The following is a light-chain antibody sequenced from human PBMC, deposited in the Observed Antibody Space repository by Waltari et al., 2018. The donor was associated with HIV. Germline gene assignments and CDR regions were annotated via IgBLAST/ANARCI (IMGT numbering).Light chain of an antibody. CDR1: SSNIGRNS. V-gene: IGLV1-47*01. CDR2: RNN. J-gene: IGLJ1*01. CDR3: AAWDDSLSGLYV. Sequence: QSVLTQPPSASGTPGQRVTISCSGSSSNIGRNSVCWYQQLPGASPKLLIYRNNERPSGVPDRFSGSKSGTSASLAISGLRSEDEADYYCAAWDDSLSGLYVFGTGTKVTVL.